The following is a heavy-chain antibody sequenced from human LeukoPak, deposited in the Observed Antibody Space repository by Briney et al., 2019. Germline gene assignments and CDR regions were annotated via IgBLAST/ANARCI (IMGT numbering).Heavy chain of an antibody. CDR1: GFTFSNAW. Sequence: GGSLRLSCAASGFTFSNAWMNWVRQAPGKGLEWVGRIKSKPDGGTTDYAALVKGRFTISRDDSKNMLFLQMNSLKTEDAAVYYCTTNPPDYDSSGYYYYYSGMDVWGQGTTVTVSS. CDR3: TTNPPDYDSSGYYYYYSGMDV. D-gene: IGHD3-22*01. CDR2: IKSKPDGGTT. J-gene: IGHJ6*02. V-gene: IGHV3-15*01.